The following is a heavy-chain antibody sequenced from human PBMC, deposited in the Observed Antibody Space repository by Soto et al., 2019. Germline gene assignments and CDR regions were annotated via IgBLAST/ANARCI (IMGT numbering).Heavy chain of an antibody. CDR1: GFTFSSYW. V-gene: IGHV3-7*03. CDR3: ARERGSGYTDY. CDR2: IKQDGSEK. D-gene: IGHD5-12*01. Sequence: VQLVESGGGLVQPGGSLRLSCSASGFTFSSYWMSWVRQAPGKGLEWVANIKQDGSEKYYVDSVKGRFTISRDNAKNSLSLQMDSLRAEDTAVYYCARERGSGYTDYWGQGTLVTVSS. J-gene: IGHJ4*02.